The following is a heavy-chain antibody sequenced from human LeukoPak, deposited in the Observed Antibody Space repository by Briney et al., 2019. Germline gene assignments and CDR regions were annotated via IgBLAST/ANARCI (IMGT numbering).Heavy chain of an antibody. J-gene: IGHJ4*02. Sequence: GGSLRLSCAASGFTFSSYAMSWVRQAPGKGLEWVPAISGSGGSTYYADSVKGRFTISRDNSKNTLYLQMNSLRAEDTAVYYCAKDFHSSGYYFEFWTFDYWGQGTLVTVSP. V-gene: IGHV3-23*01. CDR2: ISGSGGST. CDR3: AKDFHSSGYYFEFWTFDY. D-gene: IGHD3-22*01. CDR1: GFTFSSYA.